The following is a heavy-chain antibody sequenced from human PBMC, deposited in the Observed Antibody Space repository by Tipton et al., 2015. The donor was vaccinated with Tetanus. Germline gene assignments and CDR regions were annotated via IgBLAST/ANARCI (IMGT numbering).Heavy chain of an antibody. CDR2: IYYSGST. Sequence: TLSLTCTVSGGSISSYYWSWIRQPPGKGLEWIGYIYYSGSTNYNPSLKSRVTISVDTSKNQFSLKLSSVTAADTAVYYCARATDEADAFDIWGQGTMVTVSS. J-gene: IGHJ3*02. CDR1: GGSISSYY. V-gene: IGHV4-59*01. CDR3: ARATDEADAFDI.